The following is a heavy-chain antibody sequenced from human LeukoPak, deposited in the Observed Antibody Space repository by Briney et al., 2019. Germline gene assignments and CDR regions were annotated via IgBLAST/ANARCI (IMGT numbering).Heavy chain of an antibody. J-gene: IGHJ4*02. V-gene: IGHV3-73*01. D-gene: IGHD4-17*01. CDR2: IRSKAKNYET. CDR3: TRPNYGDYADDY. Sequence: GGSLKLSCAASGFTFSGSAMHWVRRASGKGPEWVGRIRSKAKNYETTYAPSVKGRFAISRDDSKNTAFLQMNGLKTEDTAMYYCTRPNYGDYADDYWGQGTLVTVSS. CDR1: GFTFSGSA.